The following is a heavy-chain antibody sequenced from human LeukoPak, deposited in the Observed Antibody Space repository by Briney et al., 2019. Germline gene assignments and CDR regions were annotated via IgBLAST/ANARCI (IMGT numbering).Heavy chain of an antibody. D-gene: IGHD2-21*01. CDR2: ISGRDGST. CDR1: GFTLSSYA. Sequence: GGSLRLSCAASGFTLSSYAMSWVRQAPGKGLDWVSGISGRDGSTYYADSVKGRFTISRDNSKNTLYLQMNSLRVEDTAVYYCAREQVMVNFDYWGQGTLVSVSS. J-gene: IGHJ4*02. V-gene: IGHV3-23*01. CDR3: AREQVMVNFDY.